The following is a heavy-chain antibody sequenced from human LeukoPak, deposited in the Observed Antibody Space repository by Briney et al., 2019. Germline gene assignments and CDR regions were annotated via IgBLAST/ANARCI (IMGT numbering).Heavy chain of an antibody. Sequence: PGGSPRLSCAASGFTFSSYEMNWDRQAPGKGLEWVSYISSSGSTIYYADSVKGRFTISRDNSKNTLYLQMNSLRAEDTAVYYCARRAGAYSHPYDYWGQGTLVTVSS. V-gene: IGHV3-48*03. CDR1: GFTFSSYE. J-gene: IGHJ4*02. CDR3: ARRAGAYSHPYDY. D-gene: IGHD4/OR15-4a*01. CDR2: ISSSGSTI.